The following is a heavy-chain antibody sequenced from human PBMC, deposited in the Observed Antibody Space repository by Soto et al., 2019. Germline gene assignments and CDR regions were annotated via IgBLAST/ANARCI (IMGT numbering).Heavy chain of an antibody. D-gene: IGHD3-3*01. Sequence: SVPLSLTCTVSGSSFSHYCWSWIRQPPGKGLEWIGYIYYSGNTNYNPSLMSRVAISVDTSNDQFSLRLTSVTAGDTAIYYCARTQGLKDFWDGLSYPFDYWGHGIAVTVSS. V-gene: IGHV4-59*01. CDR1: GSSFSHYC. CDR3: ARTQGLKDFWDGLSYPFDY. J-gene: IGHJ4*01. CDR2: IYYSGNT.